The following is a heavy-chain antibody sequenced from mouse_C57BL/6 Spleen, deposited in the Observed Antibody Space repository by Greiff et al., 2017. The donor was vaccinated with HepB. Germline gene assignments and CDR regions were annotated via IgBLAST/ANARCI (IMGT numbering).Heavy chain of an antibody. D-gene: IGHD1-1*01. CDR1: GYAFSSSW. Sequence: VQLKESGPELVKPGASVKISCKASGYAFSSSWMNWVKQRPGKGLEWIGRIYPGDGDTNYNGKFKGKATLTADKSSSTAYMQLSSLTSEDSAVYLCERATVAFYWYFGVWGTGATVTVAS. CDR2: IYPGDGDT. CDR3: ERATVAFYWYFGV. V-gene: IGHV1-82*01. J-gene: IGHJ1*03.